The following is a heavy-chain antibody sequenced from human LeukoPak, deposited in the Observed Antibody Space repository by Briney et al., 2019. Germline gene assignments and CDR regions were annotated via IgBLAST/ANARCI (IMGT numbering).Heavy chain of an antibody. CDR2: IYYRGST. V-gene: IGHV4-34*01. CDR3: ARRSRDTSGYYYFDY. J-gene: IGHJ4*02. D-gene: IGHD3-22*01. Sequence: PSETLSLTCAVYGGSFSGYYWGWIRQPPGKGLECIGNIYYRGSTYYNPSLRSRVTISVDTSKNQFSLKLSSVTAADTAVHYCARRSRDTSGYYYFDYWGQGTLVTVSS. CDR1: GGSFSGYY.